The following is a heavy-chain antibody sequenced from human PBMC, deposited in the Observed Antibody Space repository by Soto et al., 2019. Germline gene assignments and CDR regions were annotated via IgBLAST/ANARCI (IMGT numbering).Heavy chain of an antibody. CDR1: GGPFSSYT. V-gene: IGHV1-69*02. D-gene: IGHD2-8*01. Sequence: QVQLVQSGAEVKKPGSSVKVSCKASGGPFSSYTISWVRQAPGQGLEWMGRIIPILGIANYAQKFQGRVTITADKSTSTAYMVLSSLRCEDTAVYYCATSPATYCTNGVCHNYWGQGALVTVAS. J-gene: IGHJ4*02. CDR3: ATSPATYCTNGVCHNY. CDR2: IIPILGIA.